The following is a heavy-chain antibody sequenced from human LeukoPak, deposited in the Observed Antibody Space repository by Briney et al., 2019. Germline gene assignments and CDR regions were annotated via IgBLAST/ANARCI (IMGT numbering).Heavy chain of an antibody. CDR2: IKRSGGTT. J-gene: IGHJ3*02. V-gene: IGHV3-15*01. CDR3: TTNDAFDI. CDR1: GFTFSNAW. Sequence: GGSLGLSCAASGFTFSNAWMSWVRQAPEKGLEWVGRIKRSGGTTELAAPVKGRFTISGDDSKKTLYLQMSSLKTEDTAVYYCTTNDAFDIWGQGTMVTVSS.